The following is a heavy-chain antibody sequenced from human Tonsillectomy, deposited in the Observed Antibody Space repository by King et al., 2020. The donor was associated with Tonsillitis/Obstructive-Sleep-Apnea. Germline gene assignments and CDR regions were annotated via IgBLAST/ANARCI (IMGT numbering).Heavy chain of an antibody. V-gene: IGHV4-39*01. D-gene: IGHD3-22*01. CDR2: IFYSGST. CDR1: GGSISSSSYY. J-gene: IGHJ4*02. CDR3: ARVRGXXSGYYYYYFDX. Sequence: LQLQESGPGLVKPSETLSLTCTVSGGSISSSSYYWGWIRQPPGKGLEWIATIFYSGSTYYNPSLKSRVTISVDTSKNQFSLRLNSVTAADTAVYYCARVRGXXSGYYYYYFDXXGQGTLVTVPS.